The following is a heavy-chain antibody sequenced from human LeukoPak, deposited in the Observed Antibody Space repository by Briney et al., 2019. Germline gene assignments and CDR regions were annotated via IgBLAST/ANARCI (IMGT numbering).Heavy chain of an antibody. J-gene: IGHJ4*02. CDR2: INHSGST. CDR1: GGSISSSNW. CDR3: ATSGYSGYDLNS. V-gene: IGHV4-4*02. D-gene: IGHD5-12*01. Sequence: SETLSLTCAVSGGSISSSNWWSWVRQPPGKGLEWIGEINHSGSTNYNPSLKSRVTISVDTSKNQFSLKLSSVTAADTAMYYCATSGYSGYDLNSWGQGTLVTVSS.